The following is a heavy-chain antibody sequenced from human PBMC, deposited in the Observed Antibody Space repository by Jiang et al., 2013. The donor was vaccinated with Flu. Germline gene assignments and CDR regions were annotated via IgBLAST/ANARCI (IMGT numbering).Heavy chain of an antibody. CDR1: GFTFSSYA. CDR2: ISGSGGST. D-gene: IGHD2-2*01. V-gene: IGHV3-23*01. J-gene: IGHJ6*02. Sequence: GSLRLSCAASGFTFSSYAMSWVRQAPGKGLEWVSAISGSGGSTYYADSVKGRFTISRDNSKNTLYLQMNSLRAEDTAVYYCAKDGGYCSSTSCYAPAPTYGMDVWGQGTTVTVSS. CDR3: AKDGGYCSSTSCYAPAPTYGMDV.